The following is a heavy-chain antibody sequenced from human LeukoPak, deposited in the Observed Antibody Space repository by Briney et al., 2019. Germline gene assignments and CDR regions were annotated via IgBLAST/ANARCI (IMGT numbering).Heavy chain of an antibody. Sequence: SETLSLTCTVSGGSISSYYWSWIRQPPGKGLEWIGYIYYSGSTNYNPSLKSRVTISVDTSKNQFSLKLSSVTAADTAVYYCARAVYYYYMDVWGKGTTVTVSS. CDR1: GGSISSYY. CDR3: ARAVYYYYMDV. D-gene: IGHD4-11*01. CDR2: IYYSGST. J-gene: IGHJ6*03. V-gene: IGHV4-59*01.